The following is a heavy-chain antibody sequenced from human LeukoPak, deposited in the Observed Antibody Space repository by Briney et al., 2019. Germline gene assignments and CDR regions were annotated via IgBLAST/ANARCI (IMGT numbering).Heavy chain of an antibody. J-gene: IGHJ4*02. CDR3: ARDWKGSVTALHYYGSGMFDY. Sequence: PGGSLRLSCAASGYTFTGYYMHWVRQAPGQGLEWMGWINPNSGGTNYAQKFQGRVTMTRDTSISTAYMELSRLRSDDTAVYYCARDWKGSVTALHYYGSGMFDYWGQGTLVTVSS. CDR2: INPNSGGT. D-gene: IGHD3-10*01. V-gene: IGHV1-2*02. CDR1: GYTFTGYY.